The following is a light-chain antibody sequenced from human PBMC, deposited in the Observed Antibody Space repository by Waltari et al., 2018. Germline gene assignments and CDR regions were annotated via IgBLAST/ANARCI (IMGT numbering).Light chain of an antibody. Sequence: QSALTQPASVSGSPGQSITISCTGTSSDVGSYNLVSWYQQHPGKAPKLMIYEDNKRPSGGSNRCSGSKFGNTASLTISGLQAEDEADYYCCSYAGSAIWVFGGGTKLTVL. J-gene: IGLJ3*02. CDR2: EDN. CDR1: SSDVGSYNL. CDR3: CSYAGSAIWV. V-gene: IGLV2-23*01.